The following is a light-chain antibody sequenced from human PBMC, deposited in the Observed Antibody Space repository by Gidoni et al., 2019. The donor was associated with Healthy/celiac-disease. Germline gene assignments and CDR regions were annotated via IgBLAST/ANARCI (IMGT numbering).Light chain of an antibody. CDR1: QSISSY. J-gene: IGKJ1*01. Sequence: DIQMTQSPSSRSASVGDRVTNTFRASQSISSYLNWYQQKPGKAPQLLIYAASSLQSGVPSRFSGSGSGTDFTLTISSLQPEDFATYYCQQSYSTPVTFGQGTKVEIK. CDR2: AAS. V-gene: IGKV1-39*01. CDR3: QQSYSTPVT.